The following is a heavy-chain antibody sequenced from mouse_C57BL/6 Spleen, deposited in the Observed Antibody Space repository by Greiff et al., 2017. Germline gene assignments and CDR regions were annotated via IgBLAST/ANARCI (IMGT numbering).Heavy chain of an antibody. CDR3: AREVRLGDFDY. J-gene: IGHJ2*01. CDR1: GYSITSGYY. Sequence: EVKLMESGPGLVKPSQSLSLTCSVTGYSITSGYYWNWIRQFPGNKLEWMGYISYDGSNNYNPSLKNRISITRDTSKNQFFLKLNSVTTEDTATYYCAREVRLGDFDYWGQGTTLTVSS. CDR2: ISYDGSN. V-gene: IGHV3-6*01. D-gene: IGHD4-1*01.